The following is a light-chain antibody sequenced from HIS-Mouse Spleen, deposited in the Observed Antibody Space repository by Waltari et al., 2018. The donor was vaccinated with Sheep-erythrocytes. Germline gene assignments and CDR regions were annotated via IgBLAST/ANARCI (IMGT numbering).Light chain of an antibody. CDR1: SSDVGGHNY. CDR2: EFS. J-gene: IGLJ2*01. CDR3: SSYTSSSTQV. V-gene: IGLV2-14*01. Sequence: QSALTPPASVSGSPGQSTTTSCTGTSSDVGGHNYVSWYQQHPGKAPKLMIYEFSNRPSGVSNRFSGSKSGNTASLTISGLQAEHEADYYCSSYTSSSTQVFGGGTKLTVL.